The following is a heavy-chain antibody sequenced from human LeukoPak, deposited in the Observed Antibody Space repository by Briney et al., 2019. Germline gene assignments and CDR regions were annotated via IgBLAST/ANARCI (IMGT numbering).Heavy chain of an antibody. Sequence: PGGSLRLSCAASGFTFSSYWMSWVRQAPGKGLEWGANINQEGSEKYYVDSVKGRFTISRDNAKNSLYMQMNRLRAEDTAVYYCAREIMAYYDFWSGCYTLDNWFDPWGQGTLVTVSS. D-gene: IGHD3-3*01. CDR2: INQEGSEK. CDR3: AREIMAYYDFWSGCYTLDNWFDP. J-gene: IGHJ5*02. V-gene: IGHV3-7*01. CDR1: GFTFSSYW.